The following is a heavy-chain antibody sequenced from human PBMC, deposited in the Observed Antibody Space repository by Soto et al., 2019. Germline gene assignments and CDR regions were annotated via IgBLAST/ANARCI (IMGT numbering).Heavy chain of an antibody. CDR1: GGSFSGYY. Sequence: SETLSLTCAVYGGSFSGYYWSWIRQPPGKGLEWIGEINHSGSTNYNPSLKSRVTISVDTSKNQFSLKLSSVTAADTAVYYCARDYGSGSYYYYYMDVWGKGTTVTVSS. CDR2: INHSGST. CDR3: ARDYGSGSYYYYYMDV. V-gene: IGHV4-34*01. D-gene: IGHD3-10*01. J-gene: IGHJ6*03.